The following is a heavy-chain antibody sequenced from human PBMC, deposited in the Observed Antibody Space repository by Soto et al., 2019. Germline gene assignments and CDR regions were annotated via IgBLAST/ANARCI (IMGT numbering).Heavy chain of an antibody. J-gene: IGHJ4*02. CDR3: ARGDGAVGAAIDI. CDR1: GFTFSDHY. V-gene: IGHV3-11*06. Sequence: GGSLRLSCVVSGFTFSDHYMNWVRQAPGKGLQWVAYISSRSSEINYADPVKGRFTISRDNAKNSVFLHMTSLTAEDTGVYFCARGDGAVGAAIDIWGQGTLVTVSS. CDR2: ISSRSSEI. D-gene: IGHD2-15*01.